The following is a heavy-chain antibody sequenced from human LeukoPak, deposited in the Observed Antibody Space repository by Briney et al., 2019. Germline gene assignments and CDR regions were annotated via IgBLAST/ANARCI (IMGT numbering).Heavy chain of an antibody. CDR3: ARLITVGYFDY. CDR1: GFTSSIYK. Sequence: GGSLRLSCAPSGFTSSIYKINWVPRAPGKGLEWVSYISSSGSTIYYADSVKGRFTISRDNAKNSLYLQMNSLRAEDTAVYYCARLITVGYFDYWGQGTLVTVSS. D-gene: IGHD5-24*01. V-gene: IGHV3-48*03. J-gene: IGHJ4*02. CDR2: ISSSGSTI.